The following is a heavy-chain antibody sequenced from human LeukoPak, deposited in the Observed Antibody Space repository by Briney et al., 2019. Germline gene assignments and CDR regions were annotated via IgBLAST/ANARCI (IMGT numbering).Heavy chain of an antibody. V-gene: IGHV3-30-3*01. CDR1: GFTFSTYA. CDR2: ILYDGSNK. CDR3: ARAALLLWFGELQPFDY. D-gene: IGHD3-10*01. Sequence: GGSLRLSCATSGFTFSTYAMHWVRQAPGKGLEWAAVILYDGSNKYYADSVKGRFTISRDNSKNTVYLQMNSLRVEDTAMYYCARAALLLWFGELQPFDYWGQGTLVTVSS. J-gene: IGHJ4*02.